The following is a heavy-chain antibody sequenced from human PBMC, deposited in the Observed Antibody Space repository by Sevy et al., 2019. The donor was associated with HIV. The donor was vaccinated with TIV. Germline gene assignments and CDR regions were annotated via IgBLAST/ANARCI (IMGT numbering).Heavy chain of an antibody. CDR1: GFTFNTYN. CDR2: ISYTSTTI. CDR3: ASSDATSRFCYYYFAMDF. D-gene: IGHD2-2*01. J-gene: IGHJ6*02. V-gene: IGHV3-48*02. Sequence: GGSLRLSCAVSGFTFNTYNMNWVRQAPGKGLEWVSSISYTSTTIYYADSVRGRFTISRDNAKNTLYLQMNSLRDEDTAVYYCASSDATSRFCYYYFAMDFWGQGTSVTVSS.